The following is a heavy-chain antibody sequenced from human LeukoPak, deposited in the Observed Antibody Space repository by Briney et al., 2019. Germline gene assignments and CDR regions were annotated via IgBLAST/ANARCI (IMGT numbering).Heavy chain of an antibody. J-gene: IGHJ5*02. CDR2: ISAYNGNT. Sequence: ASVKVSCKASGYTFTSYGISWVRQAPGQGLEWMGWISAYNGNTNYAQKLQGRVTMTRDMSTSTVYMELSSLRSEDTAVYYCARGSLPAGTIDPWGQGTLVTVSS. V-gene: IGHV1-18*01. D-gene: IGHD6-13*01. CDR1: GYTFTSYG. CDR3: ARGSLPAGTIDP.